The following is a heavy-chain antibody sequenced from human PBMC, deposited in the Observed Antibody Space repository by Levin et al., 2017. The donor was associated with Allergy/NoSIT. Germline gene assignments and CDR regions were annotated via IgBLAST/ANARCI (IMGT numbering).Heavy chain of an antibody. CDR2: IYVNGST. J-gene: IGHJ6*03. V-gene: IGHV4-61*02. CDR3: ARDLEGCSGDKPYCYMDV. CDR1: GASISRGFYY. Sequence: SETLSLTCSVSGASISRGFYYWSWIRQPAGEGLEWIGRIYVNGSTTYSPSLKSRVTISLDRSKDQVSLKINSVTAADTAVYYCARDLEGCSGDKPYCYMDVWGKGTTVTVSS. D-gene: IGHD2-15*01.